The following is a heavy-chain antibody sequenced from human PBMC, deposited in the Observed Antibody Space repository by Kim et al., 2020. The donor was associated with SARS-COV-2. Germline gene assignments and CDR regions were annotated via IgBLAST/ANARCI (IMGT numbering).Heavy chain of an antibody. CDR1: GYTLTELS. Sequence: ASVKVSCKVSGYTLTELSMHWVRQAPGKGLEWMGGFDPEDGETIYAQKFQGRVTMTEDTSTDTAYMELSSLRSEDTAVYYCATAYALLSAPAAAGPDYYYHYGMDVWGQGTTVTVSS. J-gene: IGHJ6*02. CDR2: FDPEDGET. V-gene: IGHV1-24*01. D-gene: IGHD6-13*01. CDR3: ATAYALLSAPAAAGPDYYYHYGMDV.